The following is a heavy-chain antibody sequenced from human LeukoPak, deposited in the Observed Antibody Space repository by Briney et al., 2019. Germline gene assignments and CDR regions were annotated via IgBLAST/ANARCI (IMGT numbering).Heavy chain of an antibody. V-gene: IGHV3-74*01. CDR3: ARDGSLPDY. CDR2: ITSDGSST. J-gene: IGHJ4*02. Sequence: PGGSLRLSCAASQFTFSSYWMHWVRQAPGKGLVWASFITSDGSSTSYADYVKGRFTISRDNAKNMLYLQMNSLRAEDTAVYYCARDGSLPDYWGQGTLVTVSS. D-gene: IGHD5-12*01. CDR1: QFTFSSYW.